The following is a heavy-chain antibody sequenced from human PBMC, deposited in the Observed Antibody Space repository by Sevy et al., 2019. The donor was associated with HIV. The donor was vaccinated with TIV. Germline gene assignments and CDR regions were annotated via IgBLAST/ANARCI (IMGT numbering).Heavy chain of an antibody. V-gene: IGHV3-21*01. Sequence: GGSLRLSCAASGFTFSSYSMNWVRQAPGKGLEWVSSISSSSSYIYYADSVKGRFTISRDNAKNSLYLQMNSLRAEDTAVYYCAREQWLVGDNKWFDPWGQGTLVTVSS. J-gene: IGHJ5*02. D-gene: IGHD6-19*01. CDR1: GFTFSSYS. CDR3: AREQWLVGDNKWFDP. CDR2: ISSSSSYI.